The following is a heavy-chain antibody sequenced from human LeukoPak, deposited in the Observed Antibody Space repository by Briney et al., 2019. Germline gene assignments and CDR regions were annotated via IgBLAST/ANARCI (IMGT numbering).Heavy chain of an antibody. CDR1: GFTFSSYA. CDR3: AKDHRYYDSSGYYGLDY. J-gene: IGHJ4*02. D-gene: IGHD3-22*01. V-gene: IGHV3-23*01. CDR2: ISGSGGST. Sequence: GGSLRLSCAASGFTFSSYAMTWVRQAPGKGLEWVSAISGSGGSTYYADSVRGRFTISRDNSKNTPYLQMNSLRAEDTAIYYCAKDHRYYDSSGYYGLDYWGQGALVTVSS.